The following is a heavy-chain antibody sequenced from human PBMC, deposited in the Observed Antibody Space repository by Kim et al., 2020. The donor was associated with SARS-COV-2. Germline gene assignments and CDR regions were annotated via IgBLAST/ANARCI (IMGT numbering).Heavy chain of an antibody. CDR1: GGSISSSSYY. V-gene: IGHV4-39*01. D-gene: IGHD6-13*01. J-gene: IGHJ3*02. CDR3: ARPAEYSSSWYGVEDAFDI. Sequence: SETLSLTCTVSGGSISSSSYYWGWIRQPPGKGLEWIGSIYYSGSTYYNPSLKSRVTISVDTSKNQFSLKLSSVTAADTAVYYCARPAEYSSSWYGVEDAFDIWGQGTMVTVSS. CDR2: IYYSGST.